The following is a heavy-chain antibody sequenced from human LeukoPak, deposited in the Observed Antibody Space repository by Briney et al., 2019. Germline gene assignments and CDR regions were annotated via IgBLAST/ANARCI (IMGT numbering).Heavy chain of an antibody. D-gene: IGHD6-19*01. J-gene: IGHJ3*02. CDR2: IHNSVNI. CDR1: GGSISSYY. Sequence: SETLSLTCTVSGGSISSYYWSWIRQPPGKGLEWIGNIHNSVNINYNPALKSRVTILIDTSKNQFSLRLSSMTAADTAVYYCARTKQWLAFDIWGQGTMDTVSS. CDR3: ARTKQWLAFDI. V-gene: IGHV4-59*01.